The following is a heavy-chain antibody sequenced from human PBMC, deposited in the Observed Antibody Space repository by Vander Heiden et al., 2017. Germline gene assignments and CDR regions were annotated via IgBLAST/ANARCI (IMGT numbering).Heavy chain of an antibody. CDR2: INPNSGGT. Sequence: QVQLVQSGAAVKKPGASVKVCCKASGCTFTGYYLHWVRQAPGKGLEWMGWINPNSGGTNYAQKFQGRVTMTRDTSISTAYMELSRLRSDDTAVYYCARSASRDPAENWFDPWGQGTLVTVSS. CDR3: ARSASRDPAENWFDP. J-gene: IGHJ5*02. CDR1: GCTFTGYY. D-gene: IGHD2-15*01. V-gene: IGHV1-2*02.